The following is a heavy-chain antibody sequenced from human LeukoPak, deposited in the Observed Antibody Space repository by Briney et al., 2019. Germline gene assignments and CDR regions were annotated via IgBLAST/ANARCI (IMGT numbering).Heavy chain of an antibody. J-gene: IGHJ3*02. CDR2: IYTSGST. CDR1: GGSISSYY. Sequence: PSETLSLTCTVSGGSISSYYWSWIRQPAGKGLEWIGRIYTSGSTNYNPSLKSRVTMSVDTSKNQYSLKLSSVTAADTAVYYCARIMGSGSYTGAFDIWGQGTMVTVSS. D-gene: IGHD1-26*01. CDR3: ARIMGSGSYTGAFDI. V-gene: IGHV4-4*07.